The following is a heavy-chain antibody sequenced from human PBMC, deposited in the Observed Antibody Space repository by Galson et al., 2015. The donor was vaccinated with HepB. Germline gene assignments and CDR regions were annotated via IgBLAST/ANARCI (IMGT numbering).Heavy chain of an antibody. CDR1: GFTLSSYE. Sequence: SLRLSCAASGFTLSSYEMNWVRQAPGKGLEWVSYISSSGSTIYYADSVKGRFTISRDNAKNSLYLQMNSLRAEDTAVYYCASTYTFGGVIVTGAFDIWGQGTMVTVSS. V-gene: IGHV3-48*03. CDR3: ASTYTFGGVIVTGAFDI. CDR2: ISSSGSTI. D-gene: IGHD3-16*02. J-gene: IGHJ3*02.